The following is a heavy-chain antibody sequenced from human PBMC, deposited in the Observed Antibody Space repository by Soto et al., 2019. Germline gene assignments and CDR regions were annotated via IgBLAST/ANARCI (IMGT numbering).Heavy chain of an antibody. CDR1: GFTFSSYG. Sequence: GGSLRLSCAACGFTFSSYGMHWVRQAPGKGLEWVAVISYDGSNKYSADSVKGRFTISRDNSKNTLYLQMNSLRAEDTAVYYCANLGSGSYSTWGQGTLVTVSS. CDR2: ISYDGSNK. D-gene: IGHD1-26*01. J-gene: IGHJ5*02. CDR3: ANLGSGSYST. V-gene: IGHV3-30*18.